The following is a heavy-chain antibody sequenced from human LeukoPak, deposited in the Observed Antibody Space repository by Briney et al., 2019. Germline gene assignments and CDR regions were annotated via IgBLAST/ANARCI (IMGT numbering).Heavy chain of an antibody. V-gene: IGHV4-34*01. CDR1: GGSFSGYY. D-gene: IGHD5-18*01. CDR2: INHSGST. Sequence: SETLSLTCAVYGGSFSGYYWSWIRQPPGKGLEWIGEINHSGSTNYNPSLKSRVTISVDTSKNQFSLKLSSVTAADTAVYYYARGLETAMPTGFDYWGQGTLVTVSS. J-gene: IGHJ4*02. CDR3: ARGLETAMPTGFDY.